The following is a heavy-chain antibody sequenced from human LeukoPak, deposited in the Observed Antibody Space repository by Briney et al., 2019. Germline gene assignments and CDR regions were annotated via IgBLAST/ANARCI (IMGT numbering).Heavy chain of an antibody. Sequence: PGGSLRLSCTASGFSFSTFWMNWVRQAPGKGLEWVANIKHDGSVKYYVDSVKGRFTISRDNAMQSLYLQMNSQKAEDAAVYYCAGGVSYWGRGTLVTVSS. CDR3: AGGVSY. CDR1: GFSFSTFW. V-gene: IGHV3-7*04. CDR2: IKHDGSVK. J-gene: IGHJ4*02.